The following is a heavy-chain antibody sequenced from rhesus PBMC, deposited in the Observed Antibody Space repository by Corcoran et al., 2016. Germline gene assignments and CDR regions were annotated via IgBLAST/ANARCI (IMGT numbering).Heavy chain of an antibody. CDR1: GYTFTDYY. J-gene: IGHJ4*01. D-gene: IGHD6-25*01. V-gene: IGHV1-111*02. CDR2: FDPEDGEA. CDR3: ATAHPYSGSFDY. Sequence: EVQLVQSGAEVKKPGASVKISCKASGYTFTDYYLHWVRQAPGKGLEWMDRFDPEDGEAIHAQKFQDRVTNTADTSTDTAYMELSSLRSEDTAVYYCATAHPYSGSFDYWGQGVLVPVSS.